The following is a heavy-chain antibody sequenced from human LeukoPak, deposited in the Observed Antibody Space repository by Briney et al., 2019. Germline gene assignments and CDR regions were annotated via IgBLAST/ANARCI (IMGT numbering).Heavy chain of an antibody. CDR3: ARGGYAYGMDA. CDR2: ISSSSTI. CDR1: GFTFSSYS. D-gene: IGHD5-18*01. Sequence: GGSLRLSCAASGFTFSSYSMNWVRQAPGKGLEWVSYISSSSTIYYADSVKGRFTISRDNAKNSLYLQMNSLRAEDTAVYYCARGGYAYGMDAWGQGTTVTVSS. J-gene: IGHJ6*02. V-gene: IGHV3-48*01.